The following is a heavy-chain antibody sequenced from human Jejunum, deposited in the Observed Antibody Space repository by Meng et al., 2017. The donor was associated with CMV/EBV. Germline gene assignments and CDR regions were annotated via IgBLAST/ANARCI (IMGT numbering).Heavy chain of an antibody. J-gene: IGHJ5*02. D-gene: IGHD6-13*01. V-gene: IGHV4-59*11. CDR3: AGDIAAVWMFS. Sequence: QLQLRESGPGLATPSVTLSLTSTVFVDSMNSHYWSWIRQSPGKKPEWIVNIYYTGNTNYNPSLKSRVTISIDTSRKQFSLRLNSVTAADTAIYYCAGDIAAVWMFSWGQGTLVTVSS. CDR2: IYYTGNT. CDR1: VDSMNSHY.